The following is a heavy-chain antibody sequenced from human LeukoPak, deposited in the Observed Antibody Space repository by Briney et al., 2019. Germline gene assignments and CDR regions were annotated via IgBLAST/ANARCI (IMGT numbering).Heavy chain of an antibody. D-gene: IGHD6-19*01. V-gene: IGHV3-23*01. J-gene: IGHJ4*02. CDR1: GFTFDDYA. CDR3: ANSRSDSGWYEFDY. CDR2: ISGSGGST. Sequence: TGGSLRLSCAASGFTFDDYAMSWVRQAPGKGLEWVSAISGSGGSTYYADSVKGRFTISRDNSKNTLYLQMNSLRAEDTAVYYCANSRSDSGWYEFDYWGQGTLVTVSS.